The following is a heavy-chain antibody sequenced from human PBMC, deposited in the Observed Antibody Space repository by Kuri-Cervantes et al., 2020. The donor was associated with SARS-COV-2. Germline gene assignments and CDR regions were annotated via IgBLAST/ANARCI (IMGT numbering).Heavy chain of an antibody. V-gene: IGHV1-69*13. J-gene: IGHJ4*02. Sequence: SVKVSCKASGGSFSSYAISWVRQAPGQGLEWMGGIIPIFGTANYAQKFQGRVTITADESTSTAYMELSSLRSEDTAVYYCARGGEMATIMHRLDYWGQGTLVTVSS. CDR1: GGSFSSYA. D-gene: IGHD5-24*01. CDR3: ARGGEMATIMHRLDY. CDR2: IIPIFGTA.